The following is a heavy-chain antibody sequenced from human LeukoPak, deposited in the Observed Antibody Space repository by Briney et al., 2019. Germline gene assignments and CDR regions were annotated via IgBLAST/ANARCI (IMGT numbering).Heavy chain of an antibody. CDR3: AREFDYYGSGSHYGMDV. J-gene: IGHJ6*02. CDR2: ISAYNGNT. V-gene: IGHV1-18*01. D-gene: IGHD3-10*01. Sequence: SVKVSCKASGYTFTSYGISWVRQAPGQGLEWMGWISAYNGNTNYAQKLQGRVTMITDTSTSTAYMELRSLRSDDTAVYYCAREFDYYGSGSHYGMDVWGQGTTVTVSS. CDR1: GYTFTSYG.